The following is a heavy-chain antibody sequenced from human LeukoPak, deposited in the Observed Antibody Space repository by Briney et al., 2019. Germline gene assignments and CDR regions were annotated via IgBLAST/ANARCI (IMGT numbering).Heavy chain of an antibody. V-gene: IGHV4-39*07. D-gene: IGHD2-15*01. CDR1: GDSISTTSYY. Sequence: PSETLSLTCTVSGDSISTTSYYWGWIRQSPGKGLEWIASIYHSGSTYYNPSLKSRVTISVDTSKNQFSLKLSSVTAADTAVYYCARVHPPTGDIVVVVAATAPTFDYWGQGTLVTVSS. CDR2: IYHSGST. J-gene: IGHJ4*02. CDR3: ARVHPPTGDIVVVVAATAPTFDY.